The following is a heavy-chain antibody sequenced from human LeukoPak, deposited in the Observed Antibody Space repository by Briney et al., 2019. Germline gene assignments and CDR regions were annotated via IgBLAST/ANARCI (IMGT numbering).Heavy chain of an antibody. CDR3: ASLGYCSSTSCLARDYYYYYMDV. J-gene: IGHJ6*03. CDR1: GFTFYTYS. Sequence: PGGSLRLSCKASGFTFYTYSMNWVRQPPGKGLEWISYISDIGSNIYYADSVKGRFTISRSKAENSLFLQMNSLRSEDTAVYYCASLGYCSSTSCLARDYYYYYMDVWGKGTTVTVSS. CDR2: ISDIGSNI. V-gene: IGHV3-48*01. D-gene: IGHD2-2*01.